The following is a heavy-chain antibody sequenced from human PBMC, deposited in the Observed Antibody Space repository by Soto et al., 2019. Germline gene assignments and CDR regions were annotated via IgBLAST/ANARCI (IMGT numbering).Heavy chain of an antibody. CDR2: ISGSGGSI. J-gene: IGHJ4*02. CDR1: GFTFTRYN. Sequence: EVQLVESGGGLVKPGGSLRLSCATSGFTFTRYNMIWVRRAPGKGLEGVSYISGSGGSIYYADSVKGRFPISRNNAKNSMDLQMNGLSAEDTAVYYCERAHYRGGREDGSHKWGQGTLVTVSS. CDR3: ERAHYRGGREDGSHK. D-gene: IGHD5-12*01. V-gene: IGHV3-21*06.